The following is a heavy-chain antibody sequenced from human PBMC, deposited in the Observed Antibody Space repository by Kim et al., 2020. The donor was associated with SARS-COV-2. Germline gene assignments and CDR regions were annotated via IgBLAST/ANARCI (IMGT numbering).Heavy chain of an antibody. J-gene: IGHJ2*01. Sequence: SETLSLTCAVYGGSFSGYYWSWIRQPPGKGLEWIGEINHSGRTNYNPSLKSRVTISVDTSKNQVSLNLRSVTAADMAVYYCARGLGIHLLSTVSGYFDSWGRGTLVTVSS. CDR3: ARGLGIHLLSTVSGYFDS. CDR1: GGSFSGYY. CDR2: INHSGRT. D-gene: IGHD6-19*01. V-gene: IGHV4-34*01.